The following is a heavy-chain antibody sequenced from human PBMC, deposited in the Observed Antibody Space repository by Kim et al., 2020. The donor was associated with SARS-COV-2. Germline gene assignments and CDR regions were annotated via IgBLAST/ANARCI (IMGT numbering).Heavy chain of an antibody. D-gene: IGHD3-22*01. Sequence: GGSLRLSCAASGFTFSSYAMHWVRQAPGKGLEWVAVISYDGSNKYYADSVKGRFTISRDNSKNTLYLQMNSLRAEDTAVYYCARDYYDSSGYYILDYWG. J-gene: IGHJ4*01. V-gene: IGHV3-30*04. CDR2: ISYDGSNK. CDR1: GFTFSSYA. CDR3: ARDYYDSSGYYILDY.